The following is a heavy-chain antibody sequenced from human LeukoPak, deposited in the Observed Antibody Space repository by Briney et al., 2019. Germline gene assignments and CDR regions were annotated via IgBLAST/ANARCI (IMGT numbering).Heavy chain of an antibody. D-gene: IGHD6-13*01. Sequence: PSETLSLTCTVSGGSISISGYYWAWIRQPPGKGPEWIGSIFYTGTTYYNPSLKSRVTISVDTSKNQFSLKLSSVTAADTAVYYCARGASSWPGSYYYYYYMDVWGKGTTVTVSS. V-gene: IGHV4-39*07. CDR1: GGSISISGYY. J-gene: IGHJ6*03. CDR2: IFYTGTT. CDR3: ARGASSWPGSYYYYYYMDV.